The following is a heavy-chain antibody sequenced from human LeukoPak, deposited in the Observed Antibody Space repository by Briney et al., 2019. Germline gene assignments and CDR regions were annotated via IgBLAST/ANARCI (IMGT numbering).Heavy chain of an antibody. J-gene: IGHJ4*02. CDR3: ARGTLRYFDF. Sequence: APVKVSCKASGYTLTSYYMHWVRQAPGQGPEWMGVINPSGGRTTSYAQKIQGRVTMTRDTSMSTVNMELSSLRSEDTAVYYCARGTLRYFDFWGQGTLVTVSS. CDR2: INPSGGRT. CDR1: GYTLTSYY. D-gene: IGHD3-9*01. V-gene: IGHV1-46*01.